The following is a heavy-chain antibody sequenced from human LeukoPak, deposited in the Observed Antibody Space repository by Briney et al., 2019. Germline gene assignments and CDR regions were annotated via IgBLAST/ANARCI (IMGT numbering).Heavy chain of an antibody. V-gene: IGHV3-30-3*01. CDR3: ARGDGSSSSWYGRGYYYYYGMDV. J-gene: IGHJ6*02. CDR2: ISYDGSNK. Sequence: GRSLRLSCAASGFTFSSYAMHWVRQAPGKGLEWVAVISYDGSNKYYADSVKGRFTISRDNSKNTLYLQMNSLRAEDTAVYYCARGDGSSSSWYGRGYYYYYGMDVWGQGTTVTVSS. D-gene: IGHD6-13*01. CDR1: GFTFSSYA.